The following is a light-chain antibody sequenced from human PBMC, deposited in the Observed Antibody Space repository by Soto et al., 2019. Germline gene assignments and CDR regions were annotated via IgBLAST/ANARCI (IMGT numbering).Light chain of an antibody. V-gene: IGLV1-44*01. CDR1: SSNIGTNA. CDR3: AAWDDSLNALYV. J-gene: IGLJ1*01. Sequence: QAVVTQPPSASGTPEQRVTISCSGSSSNIGTNAVNWYQQLPGTAPKLLIYDDDQRPSGVPDRFSGSKSGTSASLAISGLQSEDEGDYYCAAWDDSLNALYVFGTGTKLTVL. CDR2: DDD.